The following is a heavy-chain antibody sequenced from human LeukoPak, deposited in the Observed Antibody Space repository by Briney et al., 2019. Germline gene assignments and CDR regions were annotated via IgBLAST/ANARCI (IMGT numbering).Heavy chain of an antibody. J-gene: IGHJ2*01. Sequence: SQTLSLTCTVSGDSITSGSHYWNWIRQPAGRGLEWLGRTFTGETSNVNPSLKSRVSVSVDVSKNQFSLKLNSVTAADTAVYYCAREVVTFSGPLGSKWYFDCWGRGTLVTVSS. V-gene: IGHV4-61*02. CDR2: TFTGETS. D-gene: IGHD2-21*02. CDR3: AREVVTFSGPLGSKWYFDC. CDR1: GDSITSGSHY.